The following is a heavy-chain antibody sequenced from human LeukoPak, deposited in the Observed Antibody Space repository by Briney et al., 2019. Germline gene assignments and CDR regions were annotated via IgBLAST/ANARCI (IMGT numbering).Heavy chain of an antibody. CDR3: ARTYYGSGSLYYYYYYMDV. CDR2: IYYSGST. V-gene: IGHV4-59*01. J-gene: IGHJ6*03. Sequence: PSETLSLTCTVSGGSISSYYWSWIRQPPGKGLEWIGYIYYSGSTNYNPSLKSRVTLSVDTSKNQFSLKLSSVTAADTAVYYCARTYYGSGSLYYYYYYMDVWGKGTTVTVSS. D-gene: IGHD3-10*01. CDR1: GGSISSYY.